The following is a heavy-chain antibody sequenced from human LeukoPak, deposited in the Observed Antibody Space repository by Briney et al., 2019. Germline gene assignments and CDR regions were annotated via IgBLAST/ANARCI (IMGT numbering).Heavy chain of an antibody. CDR2: ISSDGSRV. CDR1: GFTFSDYW. Sequence: PGGSLRLSCAASGFTFSDYWMHWVRQAPGKGLVWVSRISSDGSRVTYADSVKGRFTISRDNAKNSLYLQMNSLRVEDTALYFCARDPGSGYDPYFDYWGQGTLVTVSS. V-gene: IGHV3-74*01. J-gene: IGHJ4*02. CDR3: ARDPGSGYDPYFDY. D-gene: IGHD5-12*01.